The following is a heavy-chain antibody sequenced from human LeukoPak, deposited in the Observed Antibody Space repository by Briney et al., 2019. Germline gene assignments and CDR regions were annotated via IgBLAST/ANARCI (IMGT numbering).Heavy chain of an antibody. CDR2: ISAYNGNT. CDR1: GYTFTSYG. Sequence: ASVKVFCKACGYTFTSYGISWVRQAPGQGLEWMGWISAYNGNTNYAQKLQGRVTMTTDTSTSTAYMELRSLRSDDTAVYYCAICTRFGAVPAVYLTVWGQGTLVTVSP. J-gene: IGHJ4*02. D-gene: IGHD2-2*01. V-gene: IGHV1-18*01. CDR3: AICTRFGAVPAVYLTV.